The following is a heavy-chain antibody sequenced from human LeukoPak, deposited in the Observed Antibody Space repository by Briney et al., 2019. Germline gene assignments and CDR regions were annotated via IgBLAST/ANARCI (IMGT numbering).Heavy chain of an antibody. CDR2: ISGSGGST. J-gene: IGHJ4*02. CDR1: GFTFSSYA. D-gene: IGHD2-15*01. V-gene: IGHV3-23*01. CDR3: AKPGLVVVAAHLDY. Sequence: GGSLRLSCAASGFTFSSYAMSWVRQAPGKGLEWVSAISGSGGSTYYADSVKGRFTISRDNSKNTLYLQMNSLRAEDTAVYYCAKPGLVVVAAHLDYWGQGTLVTVSS.